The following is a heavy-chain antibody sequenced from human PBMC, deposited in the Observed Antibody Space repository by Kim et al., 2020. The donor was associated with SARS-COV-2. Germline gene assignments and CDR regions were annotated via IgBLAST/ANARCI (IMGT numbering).Heavy chain of an antibody. V-gene: IGHV3-21*01. CDR3: ARENYGDYVETFDY. J-gene: IGHJ4*02. D-gene: IGHD4-17*01. Sequence: GGSLRLSCAASGFTFSRYSMNWVRQAPGKGLEWVSCISGSSSDIFYADSVKGRFTISRDKAKNSLYLQMNSLRAEDTAVYYCARENYGDYVETFDYWGQGTLVTVSS. CDR2: ISGSSSDI. CDR1: GFTFSRYS.